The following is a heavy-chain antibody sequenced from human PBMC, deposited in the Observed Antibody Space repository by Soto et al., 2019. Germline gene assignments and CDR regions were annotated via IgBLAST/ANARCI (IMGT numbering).Heavy chain of an antibody. CDR1: GGPISSGDYY. J-gene: IGHJ4*02. CDR2: IYYSGST. V-gene: IGHV4-30-4*01. D-gene: IGHD5-12*01. Sequence: PSETLSLTCTVSGGPISSGDYYWSWIRQPPGKGLEWIGYIYYSGSTYYNPSLKSRVTISVDTSKNQFSLKLSSVTAADTAVYYCARWLGYGPHFDYWGQGTLVTVSS. CDR3: ARWLGYGPHFDY.